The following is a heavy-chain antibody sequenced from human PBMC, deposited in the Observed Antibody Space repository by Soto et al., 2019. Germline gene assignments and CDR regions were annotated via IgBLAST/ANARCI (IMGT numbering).Heavy chain of an antibody. V-gene: IGHV1-2*02. Sequence: SVKVSCKASGFAFTGYYIHWLRQAPGQGLEWMGWINAHSGGTEYAQKFQGRVTLTRDTSIATAYLTLTSLTSDDTALYYCAKDLTRQLAYWLDPWGQGTQVTVSS. CDR2: INAHSGGT. CDR3: AKDLTRQLAYWLDP. D-gene: IGHD6-6*01. CDR1: GFAFTGYY. J-gene: IGHJ5*02.